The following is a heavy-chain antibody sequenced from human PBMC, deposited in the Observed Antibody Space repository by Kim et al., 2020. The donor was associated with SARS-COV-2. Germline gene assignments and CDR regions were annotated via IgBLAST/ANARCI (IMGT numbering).Heavy chain of an antibody. J-gene: IGHJ4*02. Sequence: GGSLRLSCAASGFTFSSYAMSWVRQAPGKGLEWVSVIYSGGSSTYYADSVKGRFTISRDNSKNTLYLQMNSLRAEDTAVYYCAKDYARSELRYFDEWYFDYWGQGTLVTVSS. V-gene: IGHV3-23*03. D-gene: IGHD3-9*01. CDR3: AKDYARSELRYFDEWYFDY. CDR2: IYSGGSST. CDR1: GFTFSSYA.